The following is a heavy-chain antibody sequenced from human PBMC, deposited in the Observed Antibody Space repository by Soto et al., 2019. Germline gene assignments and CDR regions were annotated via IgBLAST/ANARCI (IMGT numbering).Heavy chain of an antibody. V-gene: IGHV4-31*03. Sequence: SETLSLTCTVSGGSISSGGYYWSWIRQHPGRGLEWIGYIYYSGSTYYNPSLKSRVTISVDTSKNQFSLKLSSVTAADTAVYYCARVRITIFGVVPSQIDYWGQGTQVTVSS. J-gene: IGHJ4*02. CDR3: ARVRITIFGVVPSQIDY. D-gene: IGHD3-3*01. CDR2: IYYSGST. CDR1: GGSISSGGYY.